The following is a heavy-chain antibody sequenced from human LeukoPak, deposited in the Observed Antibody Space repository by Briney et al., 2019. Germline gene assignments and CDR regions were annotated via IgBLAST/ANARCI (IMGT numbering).Heavy chain of an antibody. V-gene: IGHV4-39*01. CDR1: GGSISSYC. CDR2: IYYSGRI. Sequence: SETLSLTCTVSGGSISSYCWGWILQPPGKGLEWIGCIYYSGRIYYNPSLKSRVSVSVDTSKNQFSLKLRSVTAADTAVYYCARHMKDYSGNSDAFDIWGQGTMVTVSS. CDR3: ARHMKDYSGNSDAFDI. D-gene: IGHD4-23*01. J-gene: IGHJ3*02.